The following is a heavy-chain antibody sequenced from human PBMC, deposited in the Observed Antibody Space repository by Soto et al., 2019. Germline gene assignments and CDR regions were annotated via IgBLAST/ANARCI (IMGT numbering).Heavy chain of an antibody. V-gene: IGHV1-2*02. CDR3: ARVWSDMRIYYYYGMDV. D-gene: IGHD3-10*01. CDR1: GYTFTGYY. CDR2: INPNSGGT. Sequence: ASVKVSCKASGYTFTGYYMRWVRQAPGQGLEWMGWINPNSGGTNYAQKFQGRVTMTRDTSISTAYMELSRLRSDDTAVYYCARVWSDMRIYYYYGMDVWGQGTTVTVSS. J-gene: IGHJ6*02.